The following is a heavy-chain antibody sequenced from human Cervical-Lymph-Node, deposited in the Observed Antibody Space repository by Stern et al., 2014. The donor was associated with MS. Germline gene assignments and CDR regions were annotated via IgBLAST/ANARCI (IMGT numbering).Heavy chain of an antibody. Sequence: EVQLVESGGGLVQPGRSLRLSCAASGFTFDDYAMHWVRQAPGKGLEGVSGISWNSGSIGYADSVKGRFTISRDNAKNSLNLQMNSLRAEDTALYYCAKGSDILTGYSGRAGGWFDPWGQGTLVTVSS. J-gene: IGHJ5*02. CDR3: AKGSDILTGYSGRAGGWFDP. CDR2: ISWNSGSI. V-gene: IGHV3-9*01. D-gene: IGHD3-9*01. CDR1: GFTFDDYA.